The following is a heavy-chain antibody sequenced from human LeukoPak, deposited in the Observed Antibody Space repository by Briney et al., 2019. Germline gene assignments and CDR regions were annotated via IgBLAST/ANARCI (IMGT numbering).Heavy chain of an antibody. V-gene: IGHV4-59*01. CDR3: ARDSGSYPHWFAP. J-gene: IGHJ5*02. CDR2: IFYSGIT. Sequence: SETLSLTCTVSGGSINTYYWSWIRQPPGKGLEWIGYIFYSGITNYNPSLKSRVTISVDTSKKQFSLKLTSVTAADTAVYYCARDSGSYPHWFAPWGQGTLVTVSS. D-gene: IGHD1-26*01. CDR1: GGSINTYY.